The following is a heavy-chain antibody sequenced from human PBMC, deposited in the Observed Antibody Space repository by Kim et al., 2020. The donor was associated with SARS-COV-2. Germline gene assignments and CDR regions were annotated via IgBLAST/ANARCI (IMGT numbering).Heavy chain of an antibody. Sequence: SVKVSCKASGGTFSSYAISWVRQAPGQGLEWMGGIIPIFGTANYAQKFQGRVTITADESTSTAYMELSSLRSEDTAVYYCARDRHISPIVVVPAAKVGYYGMDVWGQGTTVTVSS. CDR2: IIPIFGTA. CDR1: GGTFSSYA. CDR3: ARDRHISPIVVVPAAKVGYYGMDV. D-gene: IGHD2-2*01. V-gene: IGHV1-69*13. J-gene: IGHJ6*02.